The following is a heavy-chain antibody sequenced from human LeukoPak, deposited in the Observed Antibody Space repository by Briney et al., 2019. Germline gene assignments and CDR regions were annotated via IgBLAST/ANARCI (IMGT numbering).Heavy chain of an antibody. CDR3: ARELTPFFAGNDAFDI. V-gene: IGHV4-39*06. CDR2: IYYSGST. CDR1: GGSISSSSYY. D-gene: IGHD3-3*01. Sequence: SETLSLTCTVSGGSISSSSYYWGGIRQPPGKGLEWIGSIYYSGSTYYNPSLKSRVTISVDTSKDQFPLKLSSVTAADTAVYYCARELTPFFAGNDAFDIWGQGTMVTVSS. J-gene: IGHJ3*02.